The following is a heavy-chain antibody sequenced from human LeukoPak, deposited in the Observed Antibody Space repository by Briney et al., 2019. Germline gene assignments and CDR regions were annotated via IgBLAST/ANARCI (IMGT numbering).Heavy chain of an antibody. CDR2: IKQDGSEK. V-gene: IGHV3-7*01. CDR3: GRRPREIAVAAY. D-gene: IGHD6-19*01. Sequence: GGSLRLSCAASGVSFSTYWMSCVRQAPGKGLGWVANIKQDGSEKYYVYSVKGRFTISGDNAKSLLYLQMNSLRAEDTAVYYCGRRPREIAVAAYWGQGTLVTVSP. CDR1: GVSFSTYW. J-gene: IGHJ4*02.